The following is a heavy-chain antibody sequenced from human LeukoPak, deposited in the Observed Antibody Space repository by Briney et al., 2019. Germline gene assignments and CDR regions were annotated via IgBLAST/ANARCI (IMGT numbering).Heavy chain of an antibody. J-gene: IGHJ4*02. CDR2: IKEVGSEI. D-gene: IGHD3-10*01. CDR1: GFNFSTYW. V-gene: IGHV3-7*01. CDR3: VTDQTGRHPYLFDY. Sequence: GGSLRLSCAASGFNFSTYWMTWVRQVPGKGLEWVANIKEVGSEIYYVDAVKGRFSISRDNAKPSLYLQMNSLSVADTAVYYCVTDQTGRHPYLFDYRGQGTLVTVSS.